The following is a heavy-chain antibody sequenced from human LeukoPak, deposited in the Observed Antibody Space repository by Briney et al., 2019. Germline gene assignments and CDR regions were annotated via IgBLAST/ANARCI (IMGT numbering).Heavy chain of an antibody. J-gene: IGHJ6*02. CDR1: GGSINNYY. Sequence: PSETLSLTRTVSGGSINNYYWSWIRQPPGKGLEWIGYIYYTGSTNYNPSLKSRVTISVDKSKNQFSLKLSSVTAADTALYYCARLLFGGYYYYYGMDVWGQGTTVTVSS. V-gene: IGHV4-59*12. D-gene: IGHD3-10*01. CDR3: ARLLFGGYYYYYGMDV. CDR2: IYYTGST.